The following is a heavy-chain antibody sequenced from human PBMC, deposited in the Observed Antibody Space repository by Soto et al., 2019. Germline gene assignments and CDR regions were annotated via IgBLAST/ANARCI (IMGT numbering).Heavy chain of an antibody. J-gene: IGHJ4*02. V-gene: IGHV3-11*01. CDR2: ISSSGSTI. Sequence: PGGSLRLSCAASGFTFSDYYMSWIRQAPGKGLEWVSYISSSGSTIYYADSVKGRFTISRDNAKNSLYLQMNSLRAEDTAVYYCASADLRYFDWLLAWPLYYFDYWGQGTLVTVSS. D-gene: IGHD3-9*01. CDR3: ASADLRYFDWLLAWPLYYFDY. CDR1: GFTFSDYY.